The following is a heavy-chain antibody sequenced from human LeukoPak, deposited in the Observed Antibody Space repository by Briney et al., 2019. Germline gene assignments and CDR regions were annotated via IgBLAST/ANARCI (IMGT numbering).Heavy chain of an antibody. D-gene: IGHD1-7*01. J-gene: IGHJ1*01. CDR3: ARVEGTMGWSEHFLH. CDR1: GGSFSGYY. Sequence: SETLSLTCTVYGGSFSGYYWSWIRQPPGKGLEWIGEINHSGSTNYNPSLKSRVTISVDTSKNQCSLKLSSVTAADTAVYYCARVEGTMGWSEHFLHWGQGTLVTVSS. V-gene: IGHV4-34*01. CDR2: INHSGST.